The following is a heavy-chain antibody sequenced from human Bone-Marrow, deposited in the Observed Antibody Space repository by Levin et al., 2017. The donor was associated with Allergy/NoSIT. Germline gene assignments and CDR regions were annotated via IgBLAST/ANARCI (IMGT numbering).Heavy chain of an antibody. CDR2: IYHSGSA. V-gene: IGHV4-59*02. CDR3: ARDPRAALDY. CDR1: GGSVTAYY. J-gene: IGHJ4*02. Sequence: SETLSLTCTVSGGSVTAYYWTWIRQPPGKGLEWIGHIYHSGSADYSPSLRSRVAMSIDTSKNQFTLRLNSVTAADTAVYFCARDPRAALDYCGQGTQVTVSS.